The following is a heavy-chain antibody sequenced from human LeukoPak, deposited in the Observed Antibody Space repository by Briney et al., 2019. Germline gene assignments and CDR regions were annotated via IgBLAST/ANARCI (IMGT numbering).Heavy chain of an antibody. Sequence: SETLSLTCTVSGGSITSSSYYWGWIRQPPGKGLEWIGSIYYSGSTYYNPSLKSRITISVDTSKDQFSLKLSSVTAADTAVYYCARRNTHGSGSYYNIWGQGTLVTVSS. CDR1: GGSITSSSYY. J-gene: IGHJ4*02. CDR2: IYYSGST. D-gene: IGHD3-10*01. V-gene: IGHV4-39*01. CDR3: ARRNTHGSGSYYNI.